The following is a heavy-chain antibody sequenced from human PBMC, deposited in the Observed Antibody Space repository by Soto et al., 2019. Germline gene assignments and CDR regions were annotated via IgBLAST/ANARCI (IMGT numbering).Heavy chain of an antibody. CDR2: IYYSGST. D-gene: IGHD6-13*01. CDR3: ARGYSSSWYYYYYYGMDV. V-gene: IGHV4-59*01. CDR1: GGSISSYY. Sequence: QVQLQESGPGLVKPSETLSLTCTVSGGSISSYYWSWIRQPPGKGLEGIGYIYYSGSTNYNPSLKSRVTISVDTSKNQFSLKLSSVTAADTAVYYCARGYSSSWYYYYYYGMDVWGQGTTVTVSS. J-gene: IGHJ6*02.